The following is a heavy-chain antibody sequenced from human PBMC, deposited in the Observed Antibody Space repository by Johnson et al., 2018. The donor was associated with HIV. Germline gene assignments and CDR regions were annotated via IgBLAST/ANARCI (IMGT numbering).Heavy chain of an antibody. Sequence: VQLVESGGGVVQPGRSLRLSCAASGFTFSSYGMHWVRQAPGKGLEWVAIISYDGSSEYYADSVKGRFTISRDNSKNTLYLQVNSLRAEDTAVYYCARGVGATVRYDAFDIWGQGTMVTVSS. CDR3: ARGVGATVRYDAFDI. V-gene: IGHV3-30*03. CDR2: ISYDGSSE. J-gene: IGHJ3*02. CDR1: GFTFSSYG. D-gene: IGHD1-26*01.